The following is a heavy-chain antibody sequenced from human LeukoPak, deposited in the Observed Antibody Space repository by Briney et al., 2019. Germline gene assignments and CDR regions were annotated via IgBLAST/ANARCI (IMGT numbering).Heavy chain of an antibody. J-gene: IGHJ4*02. Sequence: GGSLRLSCAASGFTFSKYAMTWVRQAPGKGLEWVSANTVSSTITYYADSVKGRFTISRDDSKNTLFLQMDSLRAEDTALYYCAKYISDSGAYYAFDYWGQGTLVTVSS. CDR3: AKYISDSGAYYAFDY. CDR1: GFTFSKYA. V-gene: IGHV3-23*01. D-gene: IGHD3-10*01. CDR2: NTVSSTIT.